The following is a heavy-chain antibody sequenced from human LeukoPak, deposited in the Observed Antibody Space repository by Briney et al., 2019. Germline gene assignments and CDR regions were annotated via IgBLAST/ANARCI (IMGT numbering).Heavy chain of an antibody. J-gene: IGHJ4*02. CDR3: AKDGGYDFWSGYYMDY. D-gene: IGHD3-3*01. CDR2: ISGSGGST. CDR1: GFTFSSYA. Sequence: PGGSLRLSCAASGFTFSSYAMSWVRQAPGKGLEWVSAISGSGGSTYYADSVEGRFTISRDNSKNTLYLQMNSLRAEDTAVYYCAKDGGYDFWSGYYMDYWGQGTLVTVSS. V-gene: IGHV3-23*01.